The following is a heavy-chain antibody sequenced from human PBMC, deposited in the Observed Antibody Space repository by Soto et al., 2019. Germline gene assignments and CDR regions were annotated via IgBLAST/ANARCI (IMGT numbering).Heavy chain of an antibody. Sequence: QVQLQESGPGLVKPSQTLSLNCTVSGGSISSGNYYWSWIRQPPGKGLEWIGFISYSGSTYYSTSLKSRVTISVDTSRSQFSLNLSFVTAADTAVYYCATMGTPATGLYFFDYWGQGSLVTVSS. V-gene: IGHV4-30-4*01. D-gene: IGHD2-15*01. CDR2: ISYSGST. CDR1: GGSISSGNYY. J-gene: IGHJ4*02. CDR3: ATMGTPATGLYFFDY.